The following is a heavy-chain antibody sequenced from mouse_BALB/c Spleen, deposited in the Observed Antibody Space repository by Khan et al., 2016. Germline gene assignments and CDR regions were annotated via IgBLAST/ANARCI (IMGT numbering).Heavy chain of an antibody. CDR2: IDPANDNN. CDR1: GFNIKDTY. V-gene: IGHV14-3*02. Sequence: VQLKQSGAELVKPGASVKLSCTASGFNIKDTYMHWMIQRPEQGLEWIGRIDPANDNNKYDPKFQGKATITADTSSNTAYLQLSSLTSEDTSVYYCARSYYDSWFVYWGQGTLVTVSA. J-gene: IGHJ3*01. CDR3: ARSYYDSWFVY. D-gene: IGHD2-4*01.